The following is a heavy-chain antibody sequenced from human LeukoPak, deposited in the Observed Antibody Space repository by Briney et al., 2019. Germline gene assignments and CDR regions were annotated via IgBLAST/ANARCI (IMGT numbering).Heavy chain of an antibody. J-gene: IGHJ4*02. Sequence: GASVKVSCKASGYIFTAYHMHWVRQAPGQGLEWMGRIIPILGIANYAQKFQGRVTITADKSTSTAYMELSSLRSEDTAVYYCARDGLGHYYFDYWGQGTLVTVSS. CDR2: IIPILGIA. CDR3: ARDGLGHYYFDY. V-gene: IGHV1-69*04. D-gene: IGHD6-19*01. CDR1: GYIFTAYH.